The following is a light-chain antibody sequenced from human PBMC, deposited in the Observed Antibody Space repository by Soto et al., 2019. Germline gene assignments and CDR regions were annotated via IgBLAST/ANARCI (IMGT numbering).Light chain of an antibody. CDR3: QQCRNWPLT. CDR1: QNVYNH. V-gene: IGKV3-15*01. CDR2: DAS. Sequence: IVMTQSPATLSVSPGEGATLSCKASQNVYNHLAWYQQRPGQPPRLLIYDASTRATGISARFSGSGYGTEFTLTISSLQSEDCAVYFCQQCRNWPLTFGGGTKVEIK. J-gene: IGKJ4*01.